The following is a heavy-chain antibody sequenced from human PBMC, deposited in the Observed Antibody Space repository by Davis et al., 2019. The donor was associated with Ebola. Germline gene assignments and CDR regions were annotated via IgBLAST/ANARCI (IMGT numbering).Heavy chain of an antibody. J-gene: IGHJ4*02. CDR3: ARHHYMRIDY. Sequence: PGGSLRLSCAASGFTFSGHWLTWVRQAPGKGLEWLANIHQDESEKNYVDSVKGRFTISRDNAKNSLYLHMNSLRGDDTALYYCARHHYMRIDYWGQGSLVTVSS. CDR2: IHQDESEK. D-gene: IGHD4-11*01. V-gene: IGHV3-7*03. CDR1: GFTFSGHW.